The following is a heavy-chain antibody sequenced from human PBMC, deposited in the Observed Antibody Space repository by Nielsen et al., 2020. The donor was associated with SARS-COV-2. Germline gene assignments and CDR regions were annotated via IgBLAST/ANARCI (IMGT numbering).Heavy chain of an antibody. CDR3: ARHDDHYYDSSGYLNWFDP. Sequence: GGSLRLSCKGSGYSFTSYWISWVRQLPGKGLEWMGRIDPSDSYTNYSPSFPGHVTISADKSISTAYLQWRSLKASDTAMYYCARHDDHYYDSSGYLNWFDPWGQGTLVTVSS. D-gene: IGHD3-22*01. J-gene: IGHJ5*02. CDR2: IDPSDSYT. CDR1: GYSFTSYW. V-gene: IGHV5-10-1*01.